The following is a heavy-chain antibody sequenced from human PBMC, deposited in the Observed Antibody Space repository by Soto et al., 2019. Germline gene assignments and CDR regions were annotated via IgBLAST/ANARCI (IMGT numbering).Heavy chain of an antibody. CDR2: IDWDDDR. CDR1: GFSLSTSGMG. J-gene: IGHJ4*02. Sequence: SGPTLVNPTQTLTLTCTSSGFSLSTSGMGVSWIRQPPGKALEWLARIDWDDDRYYSTSLKTRLTISKDTSKNQVVLRMTNMDPVDTAKYYCASLTKGGFFLDYWGQGTLVTVSS. D-gene: IGHD4-17*01. V-gene: IGHV2-70*11. CDR3: ASLTKGGFFLDY.